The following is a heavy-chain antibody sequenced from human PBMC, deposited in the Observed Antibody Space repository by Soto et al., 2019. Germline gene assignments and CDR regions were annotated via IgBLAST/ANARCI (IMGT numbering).Heavy chain of an antibody. CDR2: INAGNGNT. D-gene: IGHD3-3*01. V-gene: IGHV1-3*01. J-gene: IGHJ6*02. CDR1: GYTFTSYA. CDR3: ARERITIFGVVPMDGMDV. Sequence: GASVKVSCKVSGYTFTSYAMHWVRQAPGQRLEWMGWINAGNGNTKYSQKFQGRVTITRDTSASTAYMELSSLRSEDTAVYYCARERITIFGVVPMDGMDVWGQGTTVTVSS.